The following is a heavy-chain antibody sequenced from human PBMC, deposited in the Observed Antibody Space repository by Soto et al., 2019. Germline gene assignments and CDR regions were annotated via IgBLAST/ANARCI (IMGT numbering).Heavy chain of an antibody. V-gene: IGHV5-51*01. CDR3: GGHHTKVRGVITHFEN. D-gene: IGHD3-10*01. CDR1: GYSFTSYW. J-gene: IGHJ4*02. CDR2: IFPGDSDT. Sequence: EVQLVQSGAEVKKPGESLKISCKGSGYSFTSYWIGWVRQMPGKGLEWMGIIFPGDSDTRYSPAFQGQVSFSADKSISTAYRGWSSLKASDTAIYYCGGHHTKVRGVITHFENWGQGTLVTVSS.